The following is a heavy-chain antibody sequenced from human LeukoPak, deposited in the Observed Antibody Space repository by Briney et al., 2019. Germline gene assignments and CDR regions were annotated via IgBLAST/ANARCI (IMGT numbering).Heavy chain of an antibody. CDR3: ARVNGKNNDIFGN. CDR2: IYPNSGDT. J-gene: IGHJ3*01. D-gene: IGHD3-3*01. CDR1: GYTFTAYY. Sequence: ASVKVSCKASGYTFTAYYIHWVRQAPGQGLEWMGWIYPNSGDTRFPQKFQDRVTLTRDTSINTVYMELRSLTSDDTAVYYCARVNGKNNDIFGNWGQGTMVTVSS. V-gene: IGHV1-2*02.